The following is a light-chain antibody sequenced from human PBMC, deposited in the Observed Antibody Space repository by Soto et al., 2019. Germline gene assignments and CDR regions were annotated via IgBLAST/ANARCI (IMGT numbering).Light chain of an antibody. CDR2: RAS. Sequence: EIVMTQSPATLSVSPGERATLSCRASQTVYSNVAWYQQRPGQAPRLLIYRASSGAIDIPARFSGSGSGTEFTLTISSLQSEDSAVYYCQHYQNLWAFGQGTRVEIK. J-gene: IGKJ1*01. CDR1: QTVYSN. CDR3: QHYQNLWA. V-gene: IGKV3-15*01.